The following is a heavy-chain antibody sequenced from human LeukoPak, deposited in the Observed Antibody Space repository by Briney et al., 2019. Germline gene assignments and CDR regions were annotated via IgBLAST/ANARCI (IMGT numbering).Heavy chain of an antibody. CDR1: GFTFSSYA. D-gene: IGHD4-17*01. Sequence: PGGSLRLSCAASGFTFSSYAMSWVRQAPGKGLEWVSHISSSGNTIYYSESVRGRFTISRDNAKSSLYLQMNGLRVEDTALYYCAREALTTQHDGYDIWGQGTMVTVSS. J-gene: IGHJ3*02. V-gene: IGHV3-48*03. CDR2: ISSSGNTI. CDR3: AREALTTQHDGYDI.